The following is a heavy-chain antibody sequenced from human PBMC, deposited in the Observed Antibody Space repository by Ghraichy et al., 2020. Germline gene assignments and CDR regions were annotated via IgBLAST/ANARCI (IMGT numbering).Heavy chain of an antibody. V-gene: IGHV3-23*01. CDR3: AKAWGYCSGGTCPPYNWFDP. CDR1: GLTLSSYA. J-gene: IGHJ5*02. CDR2: ISAGGGSA. D-gene: IGHD2-15*01. Sequence: GGSLRLSCVASGLTLSSYAMTWVRQAPGKGLEWVSSISAGGGSAYYADSVKGRFSISRDNSKDTMYLQMNSLRAEDAAVYFCAKAWGYCSGGTCPPYNWFDPWGQGTLVTVSS.